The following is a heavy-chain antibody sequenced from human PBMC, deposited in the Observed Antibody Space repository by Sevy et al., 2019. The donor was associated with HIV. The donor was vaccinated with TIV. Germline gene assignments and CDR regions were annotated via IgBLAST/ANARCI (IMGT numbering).Heavy chain of an antibody. V-gene: IGHV3-49*03. CDR3: ARGLATADTPEYYFDY. D-gene: IGHD5-12*01. CDR2: ITRNSYEAYGGTT. Sequence: GGSLRLSCTTSGFTFDDYAMSWFRQAPGKGLEWVAFITRNSYEAYGGTTEYAASVKGRFIISRDDSKSIAYLQMNSLKSEDTGVYYCARGLATADTPEYYFDYWGQGTLVTVSS. J-gene: IGHJ4*02. CDR1: GFTFDDYA.